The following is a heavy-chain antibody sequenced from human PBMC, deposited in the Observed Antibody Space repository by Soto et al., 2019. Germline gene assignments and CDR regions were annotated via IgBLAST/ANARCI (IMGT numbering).Heavy chain of an antibody. Sequence: TLSLTCTVSGGSISSGDYYWSWIRQPPGKGLEWIGYIYYSGSTYYNPSLKSRVTISVDTSKNQFSLKLSSVTAADTAVYYCARDLYIGDWFDPWGQGXLVTVYS. CDR3: ARDLYIGDWFDP. CDR2: IYYSGST. CDR1: GGSISSGDYY. D-gene: IGHD3-10*01. J-gene: IGHJ5*02. V-gene: IGHV4-30-4*01.